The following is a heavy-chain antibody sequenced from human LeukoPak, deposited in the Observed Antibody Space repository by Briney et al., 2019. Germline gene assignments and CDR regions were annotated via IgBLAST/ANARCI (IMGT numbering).Heavy chain of an antibody. CDR2: IQSDGSNE. D-gene: IGHD1-26*01. V-gene: IGHV3-30*02. J-gene: IGHJ4*02. CDR1: GFTLSSYG. Sequence: GGSLRLSCAASGFTLSSYGMHWVRQAPGKGLEWVAFIQSDGSNENYAESVKGRFTISRDDSKYKVYLQMNSLRTEDTALYYCAKDLGLKVGASPFDYWGQGTLVTVSS. CDR3: AKDLGLKVGASPFDY.